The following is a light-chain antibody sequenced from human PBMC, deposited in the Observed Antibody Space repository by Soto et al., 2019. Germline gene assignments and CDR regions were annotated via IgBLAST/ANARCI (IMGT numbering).Light chain of an antibody. CDR2: EGS. Sequence: QSALTQPASVSGSPGQSITISCTGTSSDVGSYNLVSWYQQHPGKAPKLMIYEGSKRPSGVSNRFSGSKSGNTASLTISGLQAEDEADYYCCSYAGSSTPYAFGTGTKVTLL. V-gene: IGLV2-23*01. J-gene: IGLJ1*01. CDR1: SSDVGSYNL. CDR3: CSYAGSSTPYA.